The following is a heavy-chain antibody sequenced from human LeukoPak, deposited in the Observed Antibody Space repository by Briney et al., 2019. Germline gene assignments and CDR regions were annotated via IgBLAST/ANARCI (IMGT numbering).Heavy chain of an antibody. J-gene: IGHJ2*01. CDR1: GGSISSGDYY. CDR2: IYHSGST. D-gene: IGHD2-21*01. Sequence: SETLSLTCTVSGGSISSGDYYWSWIRQHPGKGLEWIGFIYHSGSTYYNPSLKSRVTISVDTSKNQFSLKLSSVTAADTAVYYCAREEVINWYFDLWGRGTLVTVSS. V-gene: IGHV4-31*03. CDR3: AREEVINWYFDL.